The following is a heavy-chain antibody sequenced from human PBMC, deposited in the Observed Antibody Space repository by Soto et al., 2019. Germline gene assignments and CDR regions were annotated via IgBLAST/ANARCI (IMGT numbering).Heavy chain of an antibody. CDR3: ANTAVVRGVIRSNWFDP. V-gene: IGHV2-5*02. Sequence: QITLKESGPTLVKPTQTLTLTCTFSGFSLSTSGVGVGWIRQPPGKALEWLALIYWDDDKRYSPSLKSRLTITKDTSKNQVVLTMTNMDPVDTATYYCANTAVVRGVIRSNWFDPWGQGTLVTVSS. D-gene: IGHD3-10*01. CDR2: IYWDDDK. J-gene: IGHJ5*02. CDR1: GFSLSTSGVG.